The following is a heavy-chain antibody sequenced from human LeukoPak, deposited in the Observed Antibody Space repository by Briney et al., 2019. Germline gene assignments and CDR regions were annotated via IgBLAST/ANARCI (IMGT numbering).Heavy chain of an antibody. Sequence: KRSGPTLVKPTQTLTLTCTFSGFSLSTSGVGVGWIRQPPGKALEWLALTYWNDDKRYSPSLKSRLTITKDTSKNQVVLTMTNMDPVDTATYYCAHSLYDSSGSQRLGAFDIWGQGTMVTVSS. CDR2: TYWNDDK. J-gene: IGHJ3*02. CDR1: GFSLSTSGVG. CDR3: AHSLYDSSGSQRLGAFDI. V-gene: IGHV2-5*01. D-gene: IGHD3-22*01.